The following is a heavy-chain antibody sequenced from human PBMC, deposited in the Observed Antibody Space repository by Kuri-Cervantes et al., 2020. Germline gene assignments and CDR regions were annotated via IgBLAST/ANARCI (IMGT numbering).Heavy chain of an antibody. D-gene: IGHD2-2*01. CDR1: GFTFSTYA. Sequence: GESLKISCAASGFTFSTYAMNWVRQAPGKGLEWVSGISGSGGSTYYADSVKGRFTISRDNSKTTLYLQMDSLRAEDTAVYYCATSSSRLTHYFDYWGQGTLVTVSS. J-gene: IGHJ4*02. V-gene: IGHV3-23*01. CDR3: ATSSSRLTHYFDY. CDR2: ISGSGGST.